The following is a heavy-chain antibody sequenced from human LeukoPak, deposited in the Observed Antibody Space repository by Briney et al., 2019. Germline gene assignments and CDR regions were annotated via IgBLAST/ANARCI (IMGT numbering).Heavy chain of an antibody. D-gene: IGHD3-10*01. V-gene: IGHV1-46*01. CDR1: GYTFTKYY. CDR2: INPGGDNT. Sequence: ASVRVSCKASGYTFTKYYIHWVRQAPGQGLEWMGLINPGGDNTNYAQNFQGRVTMTRDTSTSTAYMELSSLRSEDTAVYYCARDLGAYYYGSGSSFLGSIAFDIWGQGTMVTVSS. J-gene: IGHJ3*02. CDR3: ARDLGAYYYGSGSSFLGSIAFDI.